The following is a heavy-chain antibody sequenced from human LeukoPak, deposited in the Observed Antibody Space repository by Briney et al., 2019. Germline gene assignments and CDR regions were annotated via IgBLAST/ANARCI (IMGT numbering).Heavy chain of an antibody. D-gene: IGHD3-22*01. Sequence: GGSLRLSCAASGFTFSSYEMNWVRQAPGKGLEWVSYISSSGSTIYYADSVKGRFTISRDNAKNSLYLQMNSLRAEDTAVYYCARALSGYYPSYAFDIWGQGTMVTVSS. CDR3: ARALSGYYPSYAFDI. CDR1: GFTFSSYE. V-gene: IGHV3-48*03. CDR2: ISSSGSTI. J-gene: IGHJ3*02.